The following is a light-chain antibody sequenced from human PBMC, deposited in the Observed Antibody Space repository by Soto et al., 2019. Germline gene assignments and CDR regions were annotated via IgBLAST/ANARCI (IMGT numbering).Light chain of an antibody. V-gene: IGLV3-1*01. CDR2: QDN. Sequence: SSELTQPPSVSVSPGQTASITCSGDTLGDKYACWYQQKPGQSPVLVIYQDNKRPSGIPERFSGSNSGNTATLTISGTQAMDEADYYCQAWDSSTYVFGTGTKLTVL. CDR3: QAWDSSTYV. J-gene: IGLJ1*01. CDR1: TLGDKY.